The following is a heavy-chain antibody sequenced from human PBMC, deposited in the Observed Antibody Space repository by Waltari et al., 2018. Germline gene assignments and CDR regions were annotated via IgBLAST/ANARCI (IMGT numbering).Heavy chain of an antibody. V-gene: IGHV1-18*01. CDR1: GYTFTSYG. J-gene: IGHJ5*02. D-gene: IGHD3-3*01. Sequence: QVQLVQSGAEVKKPGASVKVSCKASGYTFTSYGISWVRQAPGQGLEWMGWISAYNGNTNYAQKLQGRVTMTTDTSTSTAYMELRSLRSDDTAVYYCARDASENFRYYDFWSGYWFDPWGQGTLVTVSS. CDR3: ARDASENFRYYDFWSGYWFDP. CDR2: ISAYNGNT.